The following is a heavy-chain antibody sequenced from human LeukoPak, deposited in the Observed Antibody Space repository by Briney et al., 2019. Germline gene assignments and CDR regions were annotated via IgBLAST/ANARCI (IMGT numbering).Heavy chain of an antibody. J-gene: IGHJ6*02. CDR2: FDPEDGET. CDR3: ARDRGDILTNYYYYGMDV. D-gene: IGHD3-9*01. CDR1: GYTLTELS. V-gene: IGHV1-24*01. Sequence: ASVNVSFKVSGYTLTELSMHWVRQAPGKGREGMGGFDPEDGETIYAQKFQGRVTMTEDTSTDTAYMELSSLRPEDTAVYYCARDRGDILTNYYYYGMDVWGQGTAVTVSS.